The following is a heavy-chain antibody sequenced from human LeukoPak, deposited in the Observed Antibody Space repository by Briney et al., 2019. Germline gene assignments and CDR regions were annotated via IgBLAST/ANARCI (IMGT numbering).Heavy chain of an antibody. CDR3: ARHSVHYYDSSGHFDY. Sequence: SQTLSLTCTVSGGSISSGGYYWSWIRQHPGKGLEWIGYIYYSGSTYYNPSLKSRVTISVDTSKNQFSLKLSSVTAADTAVYYCARHSVHYYDSSGHFDYWGQGTLVTVSS. CDR1: GGSISSGGYY. J-gene: IGHJ4*02. V-gene: IGHV4-31*03. D-gene: IGHD3-22*01. CDR2: IYYSGST.